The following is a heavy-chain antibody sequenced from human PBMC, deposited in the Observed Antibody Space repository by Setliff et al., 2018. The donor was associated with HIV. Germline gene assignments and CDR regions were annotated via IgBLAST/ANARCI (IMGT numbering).Heavy chain of an antibody. CDR1: GYTFTSYY. J-gene: IGHJ6*02. D-gene: IGHD2-2*01. CDR3: ARSFYCSSTSCIYYYYGMDV. Sequence: ASVKVSCKASGYTFTSYYIHWVRRAPGQGLEWMGIINPSGSSTSYAQKFQGRVTMTRDTSTSTVYMELSSLRSEDTAVYYCARSFYCSSTSCIYYYYGMDVWGQGTTVTVSS. V-gene: IGHV1-46*01. CDR2: INPSGSST.